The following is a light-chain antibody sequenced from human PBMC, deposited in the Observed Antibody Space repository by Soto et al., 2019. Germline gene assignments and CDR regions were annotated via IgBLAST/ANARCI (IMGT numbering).Light chain of an antibody. CDR2: GAS. V-gene: IGKV1-9*01. CDR3: QQLHSYPIT. J-gene: IGKJ5*01. Sequence: DIQVTQSPSSLCASLGDKVTLTCRASEDIAHYLAWYQQRTGAAPKLLVYGASTLYTGVPSRFSGRESGAVFTLPLSRLQPEDFETYYCQQLHSYPITFGQGTRLEIK. CDR1: EDIAHY.